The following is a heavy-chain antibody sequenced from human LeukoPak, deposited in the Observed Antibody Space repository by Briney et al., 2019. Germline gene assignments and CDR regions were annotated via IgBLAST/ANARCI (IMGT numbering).Heavy chain of an antibody. CDR1: GGSISSGGYS. J-gene: IGHJ6*03. V-gene: IGHV4-31*03. CDR3: ARDHIAATGPGYYYYMDV. CDR2: IYYSGST. D-gene: IGHD6-13*01. Sequence: PSETLSLTCTVSGGSISSGGYSWSWIRQHPGKGLEWIGYIYYSGSTYYNPSLKSRVTISVDTSKNQFSLKLSSVTAADTAVYYCARDHIAATGPGYYYYMDVWGKGTTVTVSS.